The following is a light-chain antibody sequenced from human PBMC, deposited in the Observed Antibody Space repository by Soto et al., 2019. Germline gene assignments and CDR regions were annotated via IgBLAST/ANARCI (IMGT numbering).Light chain of an antibody. V-gene: IGLV3-21*02. Sequence: SYELTQPPSVSVAPGQTARITCGGNNIGSYSVHWYQQRPGQAPVLVVYDYSARPSGIPERFSGSNSGNTATLTISRVEAGDEADYYCQLWDSNTDRYVFGTGTKVTVL. CDR1: NIGSYS. CDR2: DYS. J-gene: IGLJ1*01. CDR3: QLWDSNTDRYV.